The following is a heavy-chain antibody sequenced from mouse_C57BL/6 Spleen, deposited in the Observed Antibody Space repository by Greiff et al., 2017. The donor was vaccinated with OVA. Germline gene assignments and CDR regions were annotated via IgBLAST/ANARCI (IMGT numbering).Heavy chain of an antibody. V-gene: IGHV5-6*01. CDR2: ISSGGSYT. J-gene: IGHJ3*01. CDR3: ARQWAIYYDSCAY. D-gene: IGHD2-4*01. CDR1: GFTFSSYG. Sequence: EVMLVESGGDLVKPGGSLKLSCAASGFTFSSYGMSWVRQTPDKRLEWVATISSGGSYTYYPDSVKGRFTISRDNAKNTLYLQMSSLKSEDTAMYYCARQWAIYYDSCAYWGQGTLVTVSA.